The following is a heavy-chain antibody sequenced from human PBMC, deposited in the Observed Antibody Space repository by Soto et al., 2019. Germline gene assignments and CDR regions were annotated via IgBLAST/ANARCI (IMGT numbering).Heavy chain of an antibody. CDR1: GFTFSSYG. CDR3: AKDSYCGGDCITHYYYYGMDV. Sequence: GRSLRLSCAASGFTFSSYGMHLFRQAPGKGLEWVAVISYDGSNKYYADSVKGRFTISRDNSKNTLYLQMNSLRAEDTAVYYCAKDSYCGGDCITHYYYYGMDVWGQGTTVTVSS. D-gene: IGHD2-21*02. CDR2: ISYDGSNK. J-gene: IGHJ6*02. V-gene: IGHV3-30*18.